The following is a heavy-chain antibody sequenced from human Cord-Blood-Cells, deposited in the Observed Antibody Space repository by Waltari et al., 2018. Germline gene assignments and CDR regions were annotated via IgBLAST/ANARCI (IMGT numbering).Heavy chain of an antibody. CDR3: AREWKAAGTHWFDP. D-gene: IGHD6-13*01. V-gene: IGHV3-53*02. CDR2: IYSGGST. J-gene: IGHJ5*02. CDR1: GFTVRSNY. Sequence: EVQLVETGGGLIQTGGSLRLPCAASGFTVRSNYLSWVAQDPGKGREWVAFIYSGGSTYCADSVKGRSTISRDNSKNTLYLQRNSLRAEDTAVYYCAREWKAAGTHWFDPWGQGTLVTVSS.